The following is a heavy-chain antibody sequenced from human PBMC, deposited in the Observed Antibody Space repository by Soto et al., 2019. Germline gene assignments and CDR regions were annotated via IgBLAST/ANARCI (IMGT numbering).Heavy chain of an antibody. CDR1: GFTFSSYG. Sequence: HVQLVESGGGVVQPGRSLRLSCAASGFTFSSYGMHWVRQAPGKGLEWVAVIWYDGSNKYYADSVKGRFTISRDNSKNTLYLQINSLRAEDTAVYYCARDQSMYYFDYWGQGTLVTVSS. J-gene: IGHJ4*02. CDR2: IWYDGSNK. V-gene: IGHV3-33*01. CDR3: ARDQSMYYFDY.